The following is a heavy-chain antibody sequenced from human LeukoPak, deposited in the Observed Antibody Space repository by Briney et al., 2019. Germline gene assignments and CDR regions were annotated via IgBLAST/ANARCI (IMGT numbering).Heavy chain of an antibody. V-gene: IGHV3-48*01. J-gene: IGHJ4*02. CDR2: IGISSSTI. Sequence: GGSLRLSCAASGFTFSSYSMNWVRQAPGKGLEWVSYIGISSSTIDYADSVKGRFTISRDNAKNSLYLQMNSLRAEDTAVYYCVRDKIMGATKFDSWGQGTQVTVSS. CDR1: GFTFSSYS. CDR3: VRDKIMGATKFDS. D-gene: IGHD1-26*01.